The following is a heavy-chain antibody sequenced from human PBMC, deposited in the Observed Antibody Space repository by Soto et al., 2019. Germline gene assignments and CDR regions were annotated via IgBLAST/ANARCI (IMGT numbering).Heavy chain of an antibody. D-gene: IGHD1-1*01. V-gene: IGHV3-11*05. CDR1: RSSFRDYY. J-gene: IGHJ4*02. CDR2: ITSSSSYT. Sequence: QVQLVESGGGLVQPGGSLRLSCVASRSSFRDYYMSWIRQSPGKGLEWLSYITSSSSYTHYADSVKGRFTISRDNAKNSLYLQMNSLRAEDTATYYCTGGQDNLAVNFDYWGQGTPVTVSS. CDR3: TGGQDNLAVNFDY.